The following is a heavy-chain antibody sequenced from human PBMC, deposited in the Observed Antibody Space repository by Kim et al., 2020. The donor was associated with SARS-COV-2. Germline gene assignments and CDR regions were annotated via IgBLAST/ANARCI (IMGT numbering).Heavy chain of an antibody. V-gene: IGHV3-30*07. D-gene: IGHD6-13*01. J-gene: IGHJ4*02. Sequence: DSVKGRFTISRDNSTNPLYLQMNSLRAEDTAVYYCARDQSAGYSSSWNDYWGQGTLVTVSS. CDR3: ARDQSAGYSSSWNDY.